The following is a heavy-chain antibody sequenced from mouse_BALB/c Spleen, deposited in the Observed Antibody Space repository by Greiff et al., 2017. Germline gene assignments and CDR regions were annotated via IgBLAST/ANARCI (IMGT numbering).Heavy chain of an antibody. D-gene: IGHD1-1*01. CDR1: GYSFTSYY. J-gene: IGHJ4*01. V-gene: IGHV1-28*01. CDR2: IDPFNGGT. CDR3: ARQLLRDYAMDY. Sequence: EVQLQQSGPELMKPGASVKISCKASGYSFTSYYMHWVKQSHGKSLEWFGYIDPFNGGTSYNQKFKGKATLTVDKSSSTAYMHLSSLTSEDSAVYYCARQLLRDYAMDYWGQGTSVTVSS.